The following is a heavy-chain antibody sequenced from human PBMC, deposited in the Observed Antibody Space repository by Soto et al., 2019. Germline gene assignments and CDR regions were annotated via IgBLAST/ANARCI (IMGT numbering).Heavy chain of an antibody. CDR1: GYSFTDYH. V-gene: IGHV1-2*04. CDR2: ISPKSGGT. CDR3: ARGHSTDCSNGVCSFFYNHEMDV. J-gene: IGHJ6*02. Sequence: ASVKVSCKASGYSFTDYHIHWVRQAPGQGLEWLGRISPKSGGTSTAQKFQGWVTMTRDRSISTVYMELTRLRSDDTAVYFCARGHSTDCSNGVCSFFYNHEMDVWGQGTTVTV. D-gene: IGHD2-8*01.